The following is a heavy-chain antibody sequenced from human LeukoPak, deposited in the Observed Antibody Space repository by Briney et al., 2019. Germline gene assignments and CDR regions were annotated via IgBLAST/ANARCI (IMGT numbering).Heavy chain of an antibody. CDR3: ARTNYYDSSGYFPPGC. J-gene: IGHJ4*02. Sequence: GGSLRLSCAASGFTFSSYWMNWVRQAPGEGLVWVSRVNSDGSITNYADSVKGRFTISRDNAKSTLYLQMNSLRAEDTAVYYCARTNYYDSSGYFPPGCWGQGTLVTVSS. CDR1: GFTFSSYW. V-gene: IGHV3-74*01. CDR2: VNSDGSIT. D-gene: IGHD3-22*01.